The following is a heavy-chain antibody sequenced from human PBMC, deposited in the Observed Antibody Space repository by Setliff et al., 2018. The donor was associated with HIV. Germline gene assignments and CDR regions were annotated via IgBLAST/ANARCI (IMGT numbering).Heavy chain of an antibody. D-gene: IGHD3-3*01. CDR1: GYTFTSYG. CDR2: ISAYNGNT. Sequence: ASVKVSCKASGYTFTSYGISWVRQAPGQGLEWMGWISAYNGNTHYAQRLQGRVTMTTDTSTRTAYMELRSLRSDDTAVYYCARQFLDWSNDYYSRYYMDVWGKGTTVAVSS. V-gene: IGHV1-18*01. CDR3: ARQFLDWSNDYYSRYYMDV. J-gene: IGHJ6*03.